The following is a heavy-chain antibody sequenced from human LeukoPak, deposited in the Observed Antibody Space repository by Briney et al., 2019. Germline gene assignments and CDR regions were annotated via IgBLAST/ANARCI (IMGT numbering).Heavy chain of an antibody. J-gene: IGHJ4*02. CDR2: IKQDGSAK. CDR1: GFTFSDYW. CDR3: ARWRGSTSERSDY. V-gene: IGHV3-7*01. D-gene: IGHD2-2*01. Sequence: GGSLRLSCTASGFTFSDYWMTWVRKAPGKGLEWVANIKQDGSAKYYVDSVKGRFTISRDNAKNSLYLQMDSLRVEDTATYYCARWRGSTSERSDYWGQGTLVTVSS.